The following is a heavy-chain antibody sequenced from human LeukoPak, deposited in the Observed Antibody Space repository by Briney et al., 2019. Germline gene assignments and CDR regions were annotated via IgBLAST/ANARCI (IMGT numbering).Heavy chain of an antibody. CDR3: AKERTYYYDSSGYTTPSTS. CDR2: ISGSGGST. V-gene: IGHV3-23*01. CDR1: GFTFSSYA. D-gene: IGHD3-22*01. J-gene: IGHJ5*02. Sequence: PGGSLRLSCAASGFTFSSYAMSWVRQAPGKGLEWVSAISGSGGSTYYADSVKGRFTISRDNSKNTLYLQMNSLRAEDTAVYYCAKERTYYYDSSGYTTPSTSWGQGTLVTVSS.